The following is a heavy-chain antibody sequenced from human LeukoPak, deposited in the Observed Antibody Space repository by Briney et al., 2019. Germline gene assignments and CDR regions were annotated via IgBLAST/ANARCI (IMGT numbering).Heavy chain of an antibody. CDR2: ISSSGSTK. D-gene: IGHD4-23*01. Sequence: GGSLRLSCAASGFTFSSCEMHWVRQAPGKGLEWVSYISSSGSTKHYADSVKGRFTISRDNAKNSLYLQMNSLRAEDTAVYYCARDYGGNSGPDWFDPWGQGTLVTVSS. CDR1: GFTFSSCE. V-gene: IGHV3-48*03. J-gene: IGHJ5*02. CDR3: ARDYGGNSGPDWFDP.